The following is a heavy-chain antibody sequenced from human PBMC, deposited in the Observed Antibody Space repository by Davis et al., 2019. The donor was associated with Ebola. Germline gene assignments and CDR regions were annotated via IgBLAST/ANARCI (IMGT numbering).Heavy chain of an antibody. D-gene: IGHD3-22*01. Sequence: SVKVSCKASGGTFSSYAISWMRQAPGQGLEWMGGIIPIFGTANYAQKFQGRVTITADESTSTAYMELSSLRSEDTAVYYCARALRGYYDSSGYPYWYFDLWGRGTLVTVSS. CDR1: GGTFSSYA. CDR3: ARALRGYYDSSGYPYWYFDL. J-gene: IGHJ2*01. CDR2: IIPIFGTA. V-gene: IGHV1-69*13.